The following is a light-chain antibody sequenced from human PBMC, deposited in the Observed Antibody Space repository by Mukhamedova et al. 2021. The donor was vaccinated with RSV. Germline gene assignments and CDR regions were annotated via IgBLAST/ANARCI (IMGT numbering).Light chain of an antibody. Sequence: WYQRRVHGEAPKLLIYAASTLHSGVPSRFGGSGYGTDFTLTINSLQPEDFATYYCQQTDTTPYTFGQGTKLEI. V-gene: IGKV1-39*01. CDR2: AAS. J-gene: IGKJ2*01. CDR3: QQTDTTPYT.